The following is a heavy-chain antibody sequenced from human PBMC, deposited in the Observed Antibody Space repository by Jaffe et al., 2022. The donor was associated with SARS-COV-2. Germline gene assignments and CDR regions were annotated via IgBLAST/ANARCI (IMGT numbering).Heavy chain of an antibody. D-gene: IGHD5-12*01. CDR3: ASHNSGHDTDSFDV. V-gene: IGHV4-39*01. CDR1: GGSISSSSYY. J-gene: IGHJ3*01. Sequence: QLQLQESGPGLVKPSETLSLTCTVSGGSISSSSYYWGWIRQPPGKGLEWIGSIYYRGSTYFNPSLNSRVTISVDTSKNQLSLNLRSVTAADTAVYYCASHNSGHDTDSFDVWGQGTMVTVSS. CDR2: IYYRGST.